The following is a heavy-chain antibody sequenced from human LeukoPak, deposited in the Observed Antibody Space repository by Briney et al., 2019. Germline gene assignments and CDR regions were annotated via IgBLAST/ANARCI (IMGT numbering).Heavy chain of an antibody. CDR2: ISWDGGST. CDR1: GFTFEDYA. J-gene: IGHJ4*02. Sequence: GGSLRLPCAASGFTFEDYAMDWVRQAPGKGLEWVSLISWDGGSTYYAVSVKGRFTISRDNSKNSLYQQMNRLRAEDTALYYCAKDRATSGSGSYDYWGQGALVTVSS. CDR3: AKDRATSGSGSYDY. V-gene: IGHV3-43D*03. D-gene: IGHD3-10*01.